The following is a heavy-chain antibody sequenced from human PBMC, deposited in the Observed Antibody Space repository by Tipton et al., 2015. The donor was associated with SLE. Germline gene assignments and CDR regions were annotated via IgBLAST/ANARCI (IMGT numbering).Heavy chain of an antibody. Sequence: TLSLTCSVSGGSMSYHYWSWIRQPPGKGLEWIGYIYHSGSTYYNPSLKSRVTISVDTSKNQFSLKLSSVTAADTAVYYCASPRTGYSNYVFDYWGQGTLVTVSS. CDR3: ASPRTGYSNYVFDY. D-gene: IGHD4-11*01. V-gene: IGHV4-59*08. CDR1: GGSMSYHY. J-gene: IGHJ4*02. CDR2: IYHSGST.